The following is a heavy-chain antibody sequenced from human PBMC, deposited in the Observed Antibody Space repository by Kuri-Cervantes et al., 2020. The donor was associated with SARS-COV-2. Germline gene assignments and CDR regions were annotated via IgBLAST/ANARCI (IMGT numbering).Heavy chain of an antibody. J-gene: IGHJ3*02. V-gene: IGHV1-24*01. CDR2: FDPEDGET. CDR1: GYTLTELS. CDR3: ARDSYSSGWYVLEMIDAFDI. Sequence: ASVKVSCKVSGYTLTELSMNWVRQAPGKGLEWMGGFDPEDGETIYAQKFQGRVTMTTDTSTSTAYMELRSLRSDDTAVYYCARDSYSSGWYVLEMIDAFDIWGQGTMVTVSS. D-gene: IGHD6-19*01.